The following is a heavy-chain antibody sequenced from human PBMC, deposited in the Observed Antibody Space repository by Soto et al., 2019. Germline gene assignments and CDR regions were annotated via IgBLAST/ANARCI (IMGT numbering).Heavy chain of an antibody. CDR2: INSDGSST. Sequence: GGSLRLSCAASGFTFSSYWMHWVRQAPGKGLVWVSRINSDGSSTSYADSVKGRFTISRDNAKNTLYLQMNSLRGEDTAVYYCARDGYSGSYLGVFDIWGQGIMVTVS. D-gene: IGHD1-26*01. J-gene: IGHJ3*02. CDR1: GFTFSSYW. CDR3: ARDGYSGSYLGVFDI. V-gene: IGHV3-74*01.